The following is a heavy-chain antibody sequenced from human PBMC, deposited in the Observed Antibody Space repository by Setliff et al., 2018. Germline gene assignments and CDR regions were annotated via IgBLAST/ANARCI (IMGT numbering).Heavy chain of an antibody. V-gene: IGHV4-39*01. CDR2: IYYRGDT. D-gene: IGHD2-15*01. Sequence: SETLSLTCTVSGASLSSGTYYWGWIRQPPGKGLEWIGRIYYRGDTYYNASLKSRVTISVDTSKNQFSLKLSSVTAADTAVYYCLGYCSGSHDYWGQGTLVTVSS. J-gene: IGHJ4*02. CDR1: GASLSSGTYY. CDR3: LGYCSGSHDY.